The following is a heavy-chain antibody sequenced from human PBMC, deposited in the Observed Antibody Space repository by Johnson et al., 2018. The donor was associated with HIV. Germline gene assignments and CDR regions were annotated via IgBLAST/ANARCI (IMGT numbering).Heavy chain of an antibody. Sequence: VRLVESGGGLVQPGGSLRLSCAASGFTFSSYEMNWVRQAPGKGLEWVSYISRSGGNIYYADSVKGRFTISRDNAKNSLYLQMNSLRAEDTAVFYCARRLSGFDAFDIWGQGTMVTVSS. CDR2: ISRSGGNI. V-gene: IGHV3-48*03. CDR1: GFTFSSYE. CDR3: ARRLSGFDAFDI. J-gene: IGHJ3*02.